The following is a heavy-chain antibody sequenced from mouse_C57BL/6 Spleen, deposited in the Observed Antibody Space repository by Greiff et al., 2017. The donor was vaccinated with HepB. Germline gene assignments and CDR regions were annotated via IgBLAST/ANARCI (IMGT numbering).Heavy chain of an antibody. J-gene: IGHJ3*01. Sequence: EVQGVESGGGLVKPGGSLKLSCAASGFTFSSYTMSWVRQTPEKRLEWVATISGGGGNTDYPDSVKGRFTISRDNVKNTLYLQMSSLRSEDTAFYYCARQRNYDGGAWFAYWGQGTLVTVSA. CDR2: ISGGGGNT. V-gene: IGHV5-9*01. D-gene: IGHD2-4*01. CDR1: GFTFSSYT. CDR3: ARQRNYDGGAWFAY.